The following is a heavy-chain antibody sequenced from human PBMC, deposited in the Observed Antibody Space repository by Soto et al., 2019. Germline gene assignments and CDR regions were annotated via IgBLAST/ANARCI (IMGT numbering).Heavy chain of an antibody. Sequence: AGGSLRLSCAASGFTFSDYYMSWIRQAPGKGLEWVSYISSSSSYTYYADSVKGRFTISRDNAKNSLYLQMSSLRAEDTAVYYCAATYYYGSGSVYWGQGTLVTVAS. CDR2: ISSSSSYT. V-gene: IGHV3-11*03. J-gene: IGHJ4*02. CDR1: GFTFSDYY. CDR3: AATYYYGSGSVY. D-gene: IGHD3-10*01.